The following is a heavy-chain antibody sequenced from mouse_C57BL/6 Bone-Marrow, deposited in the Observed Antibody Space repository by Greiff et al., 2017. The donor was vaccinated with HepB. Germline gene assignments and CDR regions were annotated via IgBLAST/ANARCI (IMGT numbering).Heavy chain of an antibody. D-gene: IGHD1-1*01. Sequence: VQLQQSGAELVRPGTSVKVSCKASGYAFTNYLIEWVKQRPGQGLEWIGVINPGSGGTNYNEKFKGKATLTADKSSSTAYMQLSILTSEDSAVYFCARKSPYYYYGSSYVYFDVWGTGTTVTVSS. V-gene: IGHV1-54*01. J-gene: IGHJ1*03. CDR2: INPGSGGT. CDR1: GYAFTNYL. CDR3: ARKSPYYYYGSSYVYFDV.